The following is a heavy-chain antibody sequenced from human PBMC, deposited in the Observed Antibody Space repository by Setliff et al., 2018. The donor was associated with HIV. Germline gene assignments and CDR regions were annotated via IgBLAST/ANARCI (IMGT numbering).Heavy chain of an antibody. CDR3: AKGRQQLDPREFDY. D-gene: IGHD6-13*01. CDR2: ISLSGGST. CDR1: GITLSNYA. V-gene: IGHV3-23*01. J-gene: IGHJ4*02. Sequence: PGGSLRLSCAASGITLSNYAMSWVRQAPGKGLEWVSGISLSGGSTYYADSVKGRFTIFRDNSKKTLYLQMSSLRVEDTAVYYCAKGRQQLDPREFDYWGQGTLVTVSS.